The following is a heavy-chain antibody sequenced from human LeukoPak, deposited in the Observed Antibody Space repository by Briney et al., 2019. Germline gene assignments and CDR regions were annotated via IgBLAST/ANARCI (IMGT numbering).Heavy chain of an antibody. V-gene: IGHV3-30-3*01. CDR1: GFTFSSYA. CDR3: ARADPHYYDSSGYFLF. Sequence: GRSLRLSCAASGFTFSSYAMHWVRQAPGKGLGWVAVISYDGSNKYYADSVKGRFTISRDNSKNTLYLQMNSLRAEDTAVYYCARADPHYYDSSGYFLFWGQGTLVTVSS. J-gene: IGHJ4*02. D-gene: IGHD3-22*01. CDR2: ISYDGSNK.